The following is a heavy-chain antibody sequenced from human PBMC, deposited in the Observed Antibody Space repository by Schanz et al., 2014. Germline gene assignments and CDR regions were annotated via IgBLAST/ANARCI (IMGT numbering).Heavy chain of an antibody. D-gene: IGHD6-25*01. Sequence: QERLQESGPGQVRPSETLSLTCTVSGSDIRGFHWSWIRQPAGKGLEWIGRIYTSGSTNYNPSLKSRVTISVDTSKNTLYLQMNSLRAEDTAVYYCAKVRYSSGWRGDYFDEWGQGTLVTVAS. CDR3: AKVRYSSGWRGDYFDE. V-gene: IGHV4-4*07. J-gene: IGHJ4*02. CDR1: GSDIRGFH. CDR2: IYTSGST.